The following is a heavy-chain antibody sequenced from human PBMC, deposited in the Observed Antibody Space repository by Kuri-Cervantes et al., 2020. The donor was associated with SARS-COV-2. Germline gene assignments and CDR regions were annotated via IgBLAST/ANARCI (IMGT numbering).Heavy chain of an antibody. CDR1: GYTFTGYY. CDR3: ARVSGGDYSFHY. V-gene: IGHV1-2*02. Sequence: ASVKVSCKASGYTFTGYYMHWVRQAPGQGLEWMGWINPNSGGTNYAQKFQGRVTMTRDTSISTAYMELSRLRSEDTAVYYCARVSGGDYSFHYWGQGTLVTVSS. CDR2: INPNSGGT. J-gene: IGHJ4*02. D-gene: IGHD2-21*02.